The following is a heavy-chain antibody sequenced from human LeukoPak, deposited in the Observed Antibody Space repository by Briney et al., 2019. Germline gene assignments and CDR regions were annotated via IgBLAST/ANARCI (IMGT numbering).Heavy chain of an antibody. Sequence: SETLSLTCTVSGVSISSGDYYWSWIRQPPGKGLEWIGYMYSSGSTYYYPSLKSRATISVDTSKNQFSLKLSSVTAADTAVYYCARPYYYDSRIDPWGQGTLVTVSS. J-gene: IGHJ5*02. D-gene: IGHD3-22*01. V-gene: IGHV4-30-4*01. CDR3: ARPYYYDSRIDP. CDR1: GVSISSGDYY. CDR2: MYSSGST.